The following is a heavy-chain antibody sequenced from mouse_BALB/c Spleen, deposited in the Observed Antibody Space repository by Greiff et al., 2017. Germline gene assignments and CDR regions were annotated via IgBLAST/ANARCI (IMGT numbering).Heavy chain of an antibody. Sequence: VQLKESGAELVKPGASVKLSCTASGFNIKDTYMHWVKQRPDQGLEWIGRIDPANGNTKYDPKFQGKATITADTSSNTAYLQLSSLTSEDTAVYYCAAYGLDYWGQGTTLTVSS. CDR1: GFNIKDTY. V-gene: IGHV14-3*02. CDR3: AAYGLDY. J-gene: IGHJ2*01. D-gene: IGHD1-2*01. CDR2: IDPANGNT.